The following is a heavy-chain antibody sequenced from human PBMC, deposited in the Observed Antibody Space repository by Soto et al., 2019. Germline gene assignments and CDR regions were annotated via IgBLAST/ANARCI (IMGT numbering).Heavy chain of an antibody. D-gene: IGHD4-17*01. CDR1: GFTFSDYY. CDR2: ISSSGSTI. Sequence: GGSLRLSCAASGFTFSDYYMSWIRQAPGKGLEWVSYISSSGSTIYYADSVKGRFTISRDNAKNSLYLQMNSLRAEDTAVYYCASPHYGDYNDAFDIWGQGTMVTVSS. J-gene: IGHJ3*02. V-gene: IGHV3-11*01. CDR3: ASPHYGDYNDAFDI.